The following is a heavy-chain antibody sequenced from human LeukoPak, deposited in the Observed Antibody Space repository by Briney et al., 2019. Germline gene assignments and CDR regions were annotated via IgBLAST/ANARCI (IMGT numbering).Heavy chain of an antibody. Sequence: ASETLSLTCAVSGGSISSGGYSWTWIRQPPGKGLEWIGSISHSGPTYYNPSLKSRVTISVDTSKNQFSLKLSSVTAADTAVYYCASTSHHPGYSSSWFYYYYYMDVWGKGTTVTVSS. J-gene: IGHJ6*03. CDR1: GGSISSGGYS. CDR2: ISHSGPT. D-gene: IGHD6-13*01. CDR3: ASTSHHPGYSSSWFYYYYYMDV. V-gene: IGHV4-30-2*01.